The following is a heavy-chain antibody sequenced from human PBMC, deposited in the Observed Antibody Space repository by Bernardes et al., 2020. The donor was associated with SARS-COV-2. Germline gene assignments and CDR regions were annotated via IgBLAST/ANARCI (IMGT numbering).Heavy chain of an antibody. Sequence: ASVKVSCKASGYTFTGYYLHWVRQAPGQGLEWMGWINPNSGGTNYAQKFQGWVTMTRDTSISTAYMELSRLRSDDTAVYYCARGLKDDSSGYYLNYGGQGTLVTVSS. CDR3: ARGLKDDSSGYYLNY. V-gene: IGHV1-2*04. CDR1: GYTFTGYY. CDR2: INPNSGGT. J-gene: IGHJ4*02. D-gene: IGHD3-22*01.